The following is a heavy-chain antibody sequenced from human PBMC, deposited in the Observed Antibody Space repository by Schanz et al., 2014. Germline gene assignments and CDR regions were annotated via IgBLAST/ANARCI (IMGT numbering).Heavy chain of an antibody. Sequence: EVQLVESGGGLVQPGGSLRLSCAASGFTFSDYWMSWVRQAPGKGLEWVSAISGSGGSTYYADSVKGRFTISRDNSKNTVHLQMNSLRAEDTAVYYCARKMKLGVYGGKGHDSLDIWGQGTMVTVSS. D-gene: IGHD4-17*01. CDR3: ARKMKLGVYGGKGHDSLDI. CDR2: ISGSGGST. CDR1: GFTFSDYW. J-gene: IGHJ3*02. V-gene: IGHV3-23*04.